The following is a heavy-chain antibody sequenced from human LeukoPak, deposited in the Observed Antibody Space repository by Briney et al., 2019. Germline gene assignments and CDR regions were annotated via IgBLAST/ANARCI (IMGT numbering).Heavy chain of an antibody. CDR1: TSXX. Sequence: TSXXMHGVRQAPGQGVEWRGIINPSGGSTSYPQKFQGRVTITRDTSTSTVYMELSSLRSEDTAVYYCARERYWCSGGSCPVWFDPWGQGTLVTVSS. V-gene: IGHV1-46*01. J-gene: IGHJ5*02. D-gene: IGHD2-15*01. CDR3: ARERYWCSGGSCPVWFDP. CDR2: INPSGGST.